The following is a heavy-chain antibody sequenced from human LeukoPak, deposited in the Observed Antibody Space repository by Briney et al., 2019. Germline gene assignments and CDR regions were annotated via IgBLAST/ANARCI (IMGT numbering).Heavy chain of an antibody. J-gene: IGHJ6*03. V-gene: IGHV3-23*01. Sequence: PGGSLRLSCAASGFTFSSYAMSWVRQAPGKGLEWVSAISGSGGSTYYADSVKGRFTISRDNSKNTLYLQMNSLRAEDTAVYYCARETVTGTTNSSGDYYYYMDVWGKGTTVTVSS. CDR3: ARETVTGTTNSSGDYYYYMDV. D-gene: IGHD1-7*01. CDR2: ISGSGGST. CDR1: GFTFSSYA.